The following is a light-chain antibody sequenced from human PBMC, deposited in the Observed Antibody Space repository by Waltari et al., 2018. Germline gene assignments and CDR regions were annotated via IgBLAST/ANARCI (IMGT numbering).Light chain of an antibody. CDR2: EVS. CDR3: SSYAGSNDYV. CDR1: SSDVGGYKY. V-gene: IGLV2-8*01. Sequence: QSALTQPPSASGSPGQSVTISCTGTSSDVGGYKYASWYQQHPGKAPKLMIYEVSKRPSGVPDRFSGSKSGNTASLTVSGLQAEDEADYYCSSYAGSNDYVFVTGTKVTVL. J-gene: IGLJ1*01.